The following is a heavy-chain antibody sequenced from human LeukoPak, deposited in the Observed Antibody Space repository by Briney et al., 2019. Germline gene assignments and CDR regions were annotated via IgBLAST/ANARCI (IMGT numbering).Heavy chain of an antibody. V-gene: IGHV1-2*02. J-gene: IGHJ6*02. Sequence: ASVTVSCKASGYTFIGYYMHWVRQAPGRGLEWMGWINPKSGDTISAQNFQGRVTMTRDTSITTAYMELSRLRSDDTAVYYCARDRIAGTRGDYGLDVWGQGTTVTVSS. D-gene: IGHD1-1*01. CDR2: INPKSGDT. CDR1: GYTFIGYY. CDR3: ARDRIAGTRGDYGLDV.